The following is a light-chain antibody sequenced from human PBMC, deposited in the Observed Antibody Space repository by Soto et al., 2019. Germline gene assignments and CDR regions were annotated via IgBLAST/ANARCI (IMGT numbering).Light chain of an antibody. CDR1: QTISSW. V-gene: IGKV1-39*01. CDR2: AAS. Sequence: DIQMTQSPSTRSGSVGDRVPITGGASQTISSWLAWYQQKPGKAPKLLIYAASSLQSGVPSRFSGSGSGTDFTLTISSLQPEDFATYYCQQSYSTLWTFGQGTKVDIK. CDR3: QQSYSTLWT. J-gene: IGKJ1*01.